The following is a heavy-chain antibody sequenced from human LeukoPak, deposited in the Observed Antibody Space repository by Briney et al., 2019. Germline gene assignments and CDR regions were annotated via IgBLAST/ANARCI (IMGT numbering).Heavy chain of an antibody. CDR1: GGSISSYY. CDR3: ARRGYCSGGTCYSFDY. J-gene: IGHJ4*02. V-gene: IGHV4-59*08. CDR2: IYSSGST. Sequence: SETLSLTCTVSGGSISSYYWNWIRQPPGKGLEWIGYIYSSGSTNYNPSLKSRVTISIDTSKNQFSLKLSSVTAADTAVYYCARRGYCSGGTCYSFDYWGQGTLVTVSS. D-gene: IGHD2-15*01.